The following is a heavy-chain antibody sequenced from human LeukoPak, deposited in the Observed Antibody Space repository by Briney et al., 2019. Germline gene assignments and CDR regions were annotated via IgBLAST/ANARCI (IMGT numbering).Heavy chain of an antibody. D-gene: IGHD3-16*01. CDR3: ATYTHWVAGDV. Sequence: GGSLRLSCAASGFTFSDSWMSWVRQAPGKGLEWVANMNQDGSEKDYVDSVRGRFTISRDNARNSLYLQMGSLRAEDRAVYYCATYTHWVAGDVWGQGSTVTVCS. J-gene: IGHJ6*02. V-gene: IGHV3-7*01. CDR1: GFTFSDSW. CDR2: MNQDGSEK.